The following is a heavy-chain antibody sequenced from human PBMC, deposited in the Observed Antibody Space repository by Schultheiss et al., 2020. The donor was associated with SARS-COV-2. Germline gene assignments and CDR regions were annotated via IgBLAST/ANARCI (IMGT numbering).Heavy chain of an antibody. J-gene: IGHJ4*02. D-gene: IGHD4-17*01. CDR1: GFTFSSYA. V-gene: IGHV3-48*04. Sequence: GGSLRLSCAASGFTFSSYAMSWVRQAPGKGLEWVSYISSSGSTIYYADSVKGRFTISRDNAKNSLYLQMNSLRAEDTAVYYCAKHGADYGDYGLDYWGQGTLVTVSS. CDR2: ISSSGSTI. CDR3: AKHGADYGDYGLDY.